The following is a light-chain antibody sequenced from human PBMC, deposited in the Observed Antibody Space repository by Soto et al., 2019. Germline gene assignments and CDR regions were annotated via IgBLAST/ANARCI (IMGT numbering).Light chain of an antibody. CDR2: GAS. Sequence: EIVMTQSPATLSVSPGERATLSCRASQSVSNNLAWYQKKPGQAPRLLIYGASTRATGIPARFSGSGSGTEFTLTISSLQSEDFGVYYCQQYNNWWTFGQGTRVEIK. CDR3: QQYNNWWT. V-gene: IGKV3-15*01. J-gene: IGKJ1*01. CDR1: QSVSNN.